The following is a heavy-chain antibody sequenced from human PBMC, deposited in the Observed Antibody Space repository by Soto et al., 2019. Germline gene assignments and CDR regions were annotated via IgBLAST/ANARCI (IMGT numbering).Heavy chain of an antibody. V-gene: IGHV4-4*02. CDR3: ARDKSVVPAAIGFHYYYGMDV. CDR1: GGSISSSNW. J-gene: IGHJ6*02. Sequence: PSETLSLTCAVSGGSISSSNWWSWVRQPPGKGLEWIGEIYHSGSTNYNPSLKSRVTISVDKSKNQFSLKLSSVTAADTAVYYCARDKSVVPAAIGFHYYYGMDVWGQGTTVTVSS. CDR2: IYHSGST. D-gene: IGHD2-2*02.